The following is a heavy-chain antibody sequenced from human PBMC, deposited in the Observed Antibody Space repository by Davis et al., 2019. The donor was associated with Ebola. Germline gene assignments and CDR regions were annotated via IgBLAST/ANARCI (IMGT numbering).Heavy chain of an antibody. D-gene: IGHD3-22*01. V-gene: IGHV4-30-4*07. CDR1: GTFVSSGGYS. J-gene: IGHJ4*02. Sequence: SETLSLTCAVSGTFVSSGGYSWIWIRQPPGKGLEWIGYYYYTGSTYYSPSLRSRVTLSVDTSKNLFSLKLTSVTAAATAVYYCARGDSYYDPSGYYAGPEAPDHWGQGTLVSVSS. CDR3: ARGDSYYDPSGYYAGPEAPDH. CDR2: YYYTGST.